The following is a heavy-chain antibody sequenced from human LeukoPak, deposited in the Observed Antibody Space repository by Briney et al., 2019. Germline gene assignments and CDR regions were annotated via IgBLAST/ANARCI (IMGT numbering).Heavy chain of an antibody. CDR2: IYHSGST. Sequence: SETLSLTCTVSGYSISSGYYWGWIRQPPGKGLEWIGSIYHSGSTYYNPSLKSRVTISVDTSKNQFSLKLRSVTAADTAVYYCARDSPPGAFDIWGQGTMVTVSS. CDR3: ARDSPPGAFDI. CDR1: GYSISSGYY. V-gene: IGHV4-38-2*02. J-gene: IGHJ3*02.